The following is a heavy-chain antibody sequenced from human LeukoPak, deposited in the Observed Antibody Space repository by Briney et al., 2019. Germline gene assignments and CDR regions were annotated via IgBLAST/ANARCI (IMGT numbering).Heavy chain of an antibody. Sequence: PGGSLRLSCVTSGFTFNNYAMTWVRQAPGKGLEWVSAISNNGGYTYYADSVQGRFTISRDNSKSTLCLHMNSLRAEDTAVYYCAKQLGYCSDGSCYFPYWGQGTLVTVSS. J-gene: IGHJ4*02. CDR1: GFTFNNYA. CDR2: ISNNGGYT. V-gene: IGHV3-23*01. D-gene: IGHD2-15*01. CDR3: AKQLGYCSDGSCYFPY.